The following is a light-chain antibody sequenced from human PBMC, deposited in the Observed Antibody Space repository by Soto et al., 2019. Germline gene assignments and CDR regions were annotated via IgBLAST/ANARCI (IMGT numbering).Light chain of an antibody. J-gene: IGLJ1*01. CDR1: SSDVGLYDF. Sequence: QSALTQPASVSGSPGQSITISCTGASSDVGLYDFVSWYQHHPGKAPKLLIFEVSYRPSGVSSRFSGSNSGNTASLTISGLQAEDEADYYCNSYTRFSTYVFGTGTKLTVL. V-gene: IGLV2-14*01. CDR2: EVS. CDR3: NSYTRFSTYV.